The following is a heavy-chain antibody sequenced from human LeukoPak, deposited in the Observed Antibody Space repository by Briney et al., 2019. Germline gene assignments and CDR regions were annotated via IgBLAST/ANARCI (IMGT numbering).Heavy chain of an antibody. CDR1: GFTFSDYY. D-gene: IGHD1-26*01. CDR3: ARLVGGSYSDY. CDR2: ISSSGSTI. Sequence: PGGSLRLSCAASGFTFSDYYMSWIRQAPGKGLEWVSYISSSGSTIYYADSVKGRFTISRDNSKNTLYLQMGSLRAEDVAVYYCARLVGGSYSDYWGQGTLVTVSS. J-gene: IGHJ4*02. V-gene: IGHV3-11*04.